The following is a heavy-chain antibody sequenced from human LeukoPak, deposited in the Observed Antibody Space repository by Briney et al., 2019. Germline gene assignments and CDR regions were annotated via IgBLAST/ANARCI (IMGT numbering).Heavy chain of an antibody. V-gene: IGHV4-59*01. J-gene: IGHJ5*02. CDR3: ARANGWFDP. Sequence: SETLSLTCTVSGGSISSYCWSWIRQPPGKGLEWIGYIYYSGSTNYNPSLKSRVTISVDTSKNQFSLKLSSVTAADTAVYYCARANGWFDPWGQGTLVTVSS. CDR1: GGSISSYC. CDR2: IYYSGST.